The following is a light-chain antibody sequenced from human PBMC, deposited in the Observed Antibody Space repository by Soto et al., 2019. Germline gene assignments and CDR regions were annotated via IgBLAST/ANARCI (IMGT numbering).Light chain of an antibody. Sequence: PGERATLSCRASQSVSSNYLAWYQQKPGQAPRLLIYGASNRATGIPDRFSGSGSGTDFTLTISRLEPEDFAVYYCQQYGSSPWTFGQGTKVEIK. V-gene: IGKV3-20*01. J-gene: IGKJ1*01. CDR1: QSVSSNY. CDR3: QQYGSSPWT. CDR2: GAS.